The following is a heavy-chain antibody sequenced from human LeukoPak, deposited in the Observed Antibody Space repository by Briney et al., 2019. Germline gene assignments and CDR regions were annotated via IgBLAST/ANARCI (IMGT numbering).Heavy chain of an antibody. CDR1: GFTFSSYA. J-gene: IGHJ4*02. CDR2: ISGSGDST. CDR3: AEHQAMATVDPFDY. Sequence: PGGSLRLSCAASGFTFSSYAMNWVRQAPGKGLEWVSGISGSGDSTYYADPVKGRFTLSRDNSKNTVYLQMSSLRAEDTAIYYCAEHQAMATVDPFDYWGQGTLVTVSS. D-gene: IGHD5-24*01. V-gene: IGHV3-23*01.